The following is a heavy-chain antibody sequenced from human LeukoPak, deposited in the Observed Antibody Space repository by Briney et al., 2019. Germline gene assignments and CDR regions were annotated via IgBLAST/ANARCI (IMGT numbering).Heavy chain of an antibody. D-gene: IGHD6-13*01. CDR2: ITPSGNNK. V-gene: IGHV3-48*01. Sequence: GGSLRLSCAVSGFTFSRYSLHWVRQAPGKGLEWISYITPSGNNKYYSDSVKGRFTISRDNAKNSVYLQMDSLRAEDTAVYYCARVGYSSYIYYMDVWGKGTTVTVSS. CDR3: ARVGYSSYIYYMDV. J-gene: IGHJ6*03. CDR1: GFTFSRYS.